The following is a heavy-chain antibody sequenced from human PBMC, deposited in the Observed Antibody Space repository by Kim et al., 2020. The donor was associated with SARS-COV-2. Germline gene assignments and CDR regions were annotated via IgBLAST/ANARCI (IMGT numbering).Heavy chain of an antibody. V-gene: IGHV4-39*07. Sequence: STYYNPSLKSRGTRSVDTSKNQFSLKLGSVTAADTAVYYCARGSPRAFDIWGQGTMVTVSS. J-gene: IGHJ3*02. CDR3: ARGSPRAFDI. CDR2: ST.